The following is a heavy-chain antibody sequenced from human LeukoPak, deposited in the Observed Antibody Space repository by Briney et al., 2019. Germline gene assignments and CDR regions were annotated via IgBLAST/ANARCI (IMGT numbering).Heavy chain of an antibody. CDR2: VNSDGSST. J-gene: IGHJ4*02. D-gene: IGHD3-10*01. Sequence: GGSLRLSCAASGFTFSSYWMHWVRQAPGKGLVWVSRVNSDGSSTSYADSVKGRFTISGDNAKNTLYLQMNSLRAEDTAVYYRARDADDYYGSGYFDYWGQGTLVTVSS. CDR3: ARDADDYYGSGYFDY. V-gene: IGHV3-74*01. CDR1: GFTFSSYW.